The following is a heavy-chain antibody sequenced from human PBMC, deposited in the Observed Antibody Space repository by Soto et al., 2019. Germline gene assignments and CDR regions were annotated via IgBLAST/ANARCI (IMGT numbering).Heavy chain of an antibody. CDR3: ARGGYCSGGSCYEGGVYYYGMDV. CDR2: INPNSGGT. V-gene: IGHV1-2*04. J-gene: IGHJ6*02. D-gene: IGHD2-15*01. Sequence: ASVKVSCKASGYIFTGYYMHWVRQAPGQGLEWMGWINPNSGGTNYAQKFQGWVTMTRDTSISTAYMELSRLRSDDTAVYYCARGGYCSGGSCYEGGVYYYGMDVWGQGTTVTVSS. CDR1: GYIFTGYY.